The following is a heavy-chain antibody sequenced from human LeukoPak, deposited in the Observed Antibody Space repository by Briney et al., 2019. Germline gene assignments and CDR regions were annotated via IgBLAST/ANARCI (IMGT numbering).Heavy chain of an antibody. Sequence: SETLSLTCTVSGGPISSSSYYWGWIRQPPGKGLEWIGSIYYSGSTYYNPSLKSRVTISVDTSKNQFSLKLSSVTAADTAVYYCARHRPLAHYSNEPHWYFDLWGRGTLVTVSS. CDR1: GGPISSSSYY. J-gene: IGHJ2*01. CDR3: ARHRPLAHYSNEPHWYFDL. CDR2: IYYSGST. D-gene: IGHD4-11*01. V-gene: IGHV4-39*01.